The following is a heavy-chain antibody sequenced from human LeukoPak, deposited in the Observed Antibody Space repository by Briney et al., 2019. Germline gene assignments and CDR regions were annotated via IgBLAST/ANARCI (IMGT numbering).Heavy chain of an antibody. CDR1: GFTFSSYE. J-gene: IGHJ6*03. CDR3: ARESTTTSYYYMDV. Sequence: GGSLRLSWAASGFTFSSYEMNWVSQAPGKGLEWVSYIISSGSTIYYTDSVKGRLTISRDTAKNSLYLQMNSLRAEDTAVYYCARESTTTSYYYMDVWGKGTTVTISS. D-gene: IGHD2/OR15-2a*01. V-gene: IGHV3-48*03. CDR2: IISSGSTI.